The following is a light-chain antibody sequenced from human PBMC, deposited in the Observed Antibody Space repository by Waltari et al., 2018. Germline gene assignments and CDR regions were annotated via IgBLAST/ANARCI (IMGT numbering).Light chain of an antibody. CDR3: CSYAGSAISV. CDR2: DVN. Sequence: QSALTQTATVSGSPGQSITISCTGTSSDVGSYNVVSWYQQHPGQAPPLIIYDVNKRPPGVSNRFSGSKSGYPASLTISGLQAADEADYYCCSYAGSAISVFGGGTRLTVL. J-gene: IGLJ3*02. CDR1: SSDVGSYNV. V-gene: IGLV2-23*02.